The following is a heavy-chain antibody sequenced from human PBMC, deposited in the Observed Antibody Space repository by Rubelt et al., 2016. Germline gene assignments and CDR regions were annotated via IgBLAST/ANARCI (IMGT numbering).Heavy chain of an antibody. V-gene: IGHV1-18*01. CDR3: ARVISGVEYSSSWHFDY. CDR1: GYTFTSYG. Sequence: QVQLVQSGAEVKKPGASVKVSCKASGYTFTSYGISWVRQAPGQGLEWMGWISAYNGNTNYAQKRPGRVTMTTDTSTSTAYMELRSLSSDDTAVYYCARVISGVEYSSSWHFDYWGQGTLVTVSS. CDR2: ISAYNGNT. J-gene: IGHJ4*02. D-gene: IGHD6-13*01.